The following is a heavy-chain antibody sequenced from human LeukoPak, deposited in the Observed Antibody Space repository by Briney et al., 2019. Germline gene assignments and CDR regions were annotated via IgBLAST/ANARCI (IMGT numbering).Heavy chain of an antibody. V-gene: IGHV1-2*02. J-gene: IGHJ6*02. Sequence: ASVKVSCKASGYTFTGYYTHWVRQAPGQGLEWMGWINPNSGGTNYAQKFQGRVTMTRDTSTSTVYMELSSLRSEDTAVYYCARDSPKYSYGSYYYYYGMDVWGQGTTVTVSS. CDR3: ARDSPKYSYGSYYYYYGMDV. D-gene: IGHD5-18*01. CDR1: GYTFTGYY. CDR2: INPNSGGT.